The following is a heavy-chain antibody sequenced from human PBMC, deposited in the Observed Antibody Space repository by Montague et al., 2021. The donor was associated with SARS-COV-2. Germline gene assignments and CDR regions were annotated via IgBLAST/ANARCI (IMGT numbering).Heavy chain of an antibody. CDR2: TYYTSRWHN. CDR1: GDSVSRNGVA. J-gene: IGHJ4*01. CDR3: ARDGDGWEVPFDF. Sequence: CAISGDSVSRNGVACTWIRQSPSRGLGYLGRTYYTSRWHNDHAPSVKGRLTVNPDTSKNQSPLHLNSVTPEDTAVYYCARDGDGWEVPFDFCSQGTLVTVSS. D-gene: IGHD1-26*01. V-gene: IGHV6-1*01.